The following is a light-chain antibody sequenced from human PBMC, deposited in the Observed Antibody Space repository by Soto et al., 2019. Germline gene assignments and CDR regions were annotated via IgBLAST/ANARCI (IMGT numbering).Light chain of an antibody. V-gene: IGKV3-15*01. Sequence: EIVMTQFPATLSVSPGERATLSCRASQSVNSNLAWYQQEPGQAPRLLIYGASTRATGIPARFSGSGSGTEFTLTISSLQSEDFAVYYCQQYNNWPPWTFGQGTKVEIK. J-gene: IGKJ1*01. CDR3: QQYNNWPPWT. CDR1: QSVNSN. CDR2: GAS.